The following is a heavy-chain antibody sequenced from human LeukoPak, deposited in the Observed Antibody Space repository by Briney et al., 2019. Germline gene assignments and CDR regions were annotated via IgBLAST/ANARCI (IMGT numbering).Heavy chain of an antibody. CDR3: ARVEDGYSDY. Sequence: GASVKVSCKASGGTFSSYAISWVRQAPGQGLEWMGRIIPILGIANYAQKCQGRVTITADKTTSTVYMELSSLRSEDTAVYYCARVEDGYSDYWGQGTLVTVSS. J-gene: IGHJ4*02. CDR2: IIPILGIA. CDR1: GGTFSSYA. D-gene: IGHD2-15*01. V-gene: IGHV1-69*04.